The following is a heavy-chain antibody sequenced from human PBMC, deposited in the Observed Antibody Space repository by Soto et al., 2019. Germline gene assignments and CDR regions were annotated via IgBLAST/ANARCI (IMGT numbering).Heavy chain of an antibody. CDR2: IHYSGRT. D-gene: IGHD4-17*01. J-gene: IGHJ4*02. Sequence: QVQLQESGPGLVKPSETLSLTCTVSGGSVSSGSYYWSWIRQPRGKGLEWIGYIHYSGRTNYNPSLKSRVTISVDTSKNQFSLKLSSVTAADTAVYYCARVDDREYGVPVRGVFDYWGQGTLVTVSS. CDR3: ARVDDREYGVPVRGVFDY. V-gene: IGHV4-61*01. CDR1: GGSVSSGSYY.